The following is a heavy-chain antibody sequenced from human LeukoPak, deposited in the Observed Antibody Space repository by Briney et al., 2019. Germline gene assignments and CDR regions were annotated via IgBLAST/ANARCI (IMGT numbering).Heavy chain of an antibody. CDR2: IKQDGSEK. D-gene: IGHD2-15*01. V-gene: IGHV3-7*01. Sequence: GGSLRLSCIASGFTFSSYGMRWVRHAPGKGLEWVANIKQDGSEKYYAASVKGRFTISRDNAKNSLYLQMNSLRAEDTAVYYCARAYPAGYCSGSSCYLFGVWGQGTTVTVSS. CDR1: GFTFSSYG. J-gene: IGHJ6*02. CDR3: ARAYPAGYCSGSSCYLFGV.